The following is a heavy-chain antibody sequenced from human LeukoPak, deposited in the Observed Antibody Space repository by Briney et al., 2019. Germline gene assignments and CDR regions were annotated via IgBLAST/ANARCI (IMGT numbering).Heavy chain of an antibody. D-gene: IGHD6-13*01. J-gene: IGHJ5*02. V-gene: IGHV3-21*01. CDR1: GFTFSSYS. Sequence: GGSLRLSCAASGFTFSSYSMNWVRQAPGKGLEWVSSISSSSSYIYYADSVKGRFTISRDNAKNSLYLQMNSLRAEDTAVYYCAKEVGRLPGIAAAVVDPWGQGTLVTVSS. CDR2: ISSSSSYI. CDR3: AKEVGRLPGIAAAVVDP.